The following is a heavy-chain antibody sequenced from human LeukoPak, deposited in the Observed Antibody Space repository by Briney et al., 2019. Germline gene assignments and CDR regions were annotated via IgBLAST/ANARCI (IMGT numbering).Heavy chain of an antibody. CDR2: IWYDGSNK. D-gene: IGHD3-9*01. J-gene: IGHJ6*02. CDR1: GFTFSSYG. V-gene: IGHV3-33*01. Sequence: GRSLRLSCAASGFTFSSYGMHWVRQAPGKGLEWVAVIWYDGSNKYYADSVKGRFTISRDNSKNTLYLQMNSLRAEDTAVYYCARDLRLYYDILTGLYYYYGMDVWGQGTTVTVSS. CDR3: ARDLRLYYDILTGLYYYYGMDV.